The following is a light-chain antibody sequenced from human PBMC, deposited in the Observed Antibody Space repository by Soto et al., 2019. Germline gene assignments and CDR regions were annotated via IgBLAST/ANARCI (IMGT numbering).Light chain of an antibody. J-gene: IGKJ4*01. Sequence: DIQLTQSPSFLSASVGDRVTMTCRASLGISGYLAWYQQKPGKVPRLLIYSASSLQSGVLSRFSGSGSGTEFTLTISSLQPEDFASYYCQQLDRYPFTFGGGTKVEI. CDR2: SAS. CDR1: LGISGY. V-gene: IGKV1-9*01. CDR3: QQLDRYPFT.